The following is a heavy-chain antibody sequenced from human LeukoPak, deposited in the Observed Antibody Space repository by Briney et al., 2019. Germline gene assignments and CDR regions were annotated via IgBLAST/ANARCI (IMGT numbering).Heavy chain of an antibody. CDR2: ISGSGGST. V-gene: IGHV3-23*01. J-gene: IGHJ6*03. Sequence: GGSLRLSCAASGITFSSYAMSWVRQAPGKGLEWVSVISGSGGSTYYADSVRGRFTLSRGNSKRMLYLQMNSLRAEDTAVYYCAKAGALVRSYMDVWGKGTTVTVSS. D-gene: IGHD1-26*01. CDR1: GITFSSYA. CDR3: AKAGALVRSYMDV.